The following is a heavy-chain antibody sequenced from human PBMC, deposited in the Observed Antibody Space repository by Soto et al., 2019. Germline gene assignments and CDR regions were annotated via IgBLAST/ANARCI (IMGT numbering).Heavy chain of an antibody. CDR1: GGSISSGGYY. Sequence: QVQLQESGPGLVKPSQTLSLTCTVSGGSISSGGYYWSWIRQHPGKGLEWIGYIYYSGSTYYNPSLKSRVTISVDWSKNQFALKLSSVTAPDTAVYYCARSGYSYGPNPLLYWGQGTLVTVSS. CDR3: ARSGYSYGPNPLLY. D-gene: IGHD5-18*01. CDR2: IYYSGST. V-gene: IGHV4-31*03. J-gene: IGHJ4*02.